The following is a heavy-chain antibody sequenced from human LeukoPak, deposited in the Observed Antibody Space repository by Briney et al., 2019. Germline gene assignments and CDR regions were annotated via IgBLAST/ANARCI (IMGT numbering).Heavy chain of an antibody. CDR3: ARDPRTTGTTPYYYYGMDV. CDR2: INPSGGTT. CDR1: GYTFTSYY. V-gene: IGHV1-46*01. D-gene: IGHD1-1*01. J-gene: IGHJ6*04. Sequence: ASVKVSCKASGYTFTSYYLHWVRQAPGHRLEWMGIINPSGGTTTYAQKLQGRVTMTRDTSTSTVHMELSSLRYEDTAVYYCARDPRTTGTTPYYYYGMDVWGKGTTVTVSS.